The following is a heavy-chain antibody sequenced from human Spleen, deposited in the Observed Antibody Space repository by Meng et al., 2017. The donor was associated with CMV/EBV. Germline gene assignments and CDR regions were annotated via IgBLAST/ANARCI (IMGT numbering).Heavy chain of an antibody. CDR2: IYYSGST. CDR1: GGSVSSGSYY. J-gene: IGHJ4*02. CDR3: VGSSSSEYFY. V-gene: IGHV4-61*01. Sequence: LTCTGSGGSVSSGSYYWSWIRQPPGKGLEWIGYIYYSGSTNYNPSLKSRVTISVDTSKNQFSLKLSSVTAADTAVYYCVGSSSSEYFYWGQGTLVTVSS. D-gene: IGHD6-6*01.